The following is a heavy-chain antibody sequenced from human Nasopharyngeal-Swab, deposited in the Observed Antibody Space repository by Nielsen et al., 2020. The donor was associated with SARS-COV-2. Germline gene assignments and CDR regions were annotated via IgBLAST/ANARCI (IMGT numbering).Heavy chain of an antibody. D-gene: IGHD5-24*01. CDR1: GGTFSSYA. J-gene: IGHJ4*02. CDR2: IIPIFGTA. Sequence: SVKVSCKASGGTFSSYAISWVRQAPGQGLEWMGGIIPIFGTANYAQKFQGRVTITADESTSTAYMELSSLRSEDTAVYYCARYVGGYNSGYFDYWGQGTLVTVSS. CDR3: ARYVGGYNSGYFDY. V-gene: IGHV1-69*13.